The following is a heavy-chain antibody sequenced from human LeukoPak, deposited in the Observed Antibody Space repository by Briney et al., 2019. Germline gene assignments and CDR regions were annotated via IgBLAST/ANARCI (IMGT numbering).Heavy chain of an antibody. Sequence: SETLSLTCTVSGGSISSYYWSWIRQPPGKGLEWIGYIYYSGSTNYNPSLKSRVTISVDTSKNQFSLKLSSVTAADTAVYYCVRVEQQLVHFGDWGQGTLVTVSS. CDR2: IYYSGST. CDR1: GGSISSYY. D-gene: IGHD6-13*01. CDR3: VRVEQQLVHFGD. V-gene: IGHV4-59*01. J-gene: IGHJ4*02.